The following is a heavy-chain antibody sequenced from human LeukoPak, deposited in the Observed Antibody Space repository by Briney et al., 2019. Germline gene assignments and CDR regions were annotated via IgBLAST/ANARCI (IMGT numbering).Heavy chain of an antibody. CDR3: ARGRGLRAVNNWFDP. V-gene: IGHV4-34*01. CDR2: VNHSGST. J-gene: IGHJ5*02. Sequence: NPSETLSLTCAVYGGSFSGYYWTWIRQPPGKGVEWFGEVNHSGSTNYNPSLRSRVTISVDTSKNQFSLELTSVTAADTAVYFCARGRGLRAVNNWFDPWGQGTLVTVSS. D-gene: IGHD3-10*01. CDR1: GGSFSGYY.